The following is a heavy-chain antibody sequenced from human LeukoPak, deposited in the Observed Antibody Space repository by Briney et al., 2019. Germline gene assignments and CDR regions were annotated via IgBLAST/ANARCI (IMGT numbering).Heavy chain of an antibody. Sequence: ASVKVSCKASGYPFTSYGISWVRQAPGQGLEWMGWISPYNGDTNYAQKVQDRVTMTTDTPTNAAYMEPRSLRSDDTAVYYCARDRGTYPPCFDYWGQGTLVTVSS. D-gene: IGHD3-10*01. CDR1: GYPFTSYG. V-gene: IGHV1-18*01. J-gene: IGHJ4*02. CDR2: ISPYNGDT. CDR3: ARDRGTYPPCFDY.